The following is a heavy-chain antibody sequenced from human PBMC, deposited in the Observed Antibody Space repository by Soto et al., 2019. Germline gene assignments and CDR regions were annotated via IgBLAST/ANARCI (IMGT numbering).Heavy chain of an antibody. CDR2: IYYSGTT. V-gene: IGHV4-31*03. J-gene: IGHJ4*02. CDR3: ARSAVGATKSGFVS. Sequence: VQLQESGPGLVKPSQTLSLTCNVSGDSINNGGHYWSWIRQLPGKGLEWIGFIYYSGTTYYNPYLKSRVTISVHTSKLQFSLNLSAVTAADTAVYYCARSAVGATKSGFVSWGQGTLVTVSS. CDR1: GDSINNGGHY. D-gene: IGHD1-26*01.